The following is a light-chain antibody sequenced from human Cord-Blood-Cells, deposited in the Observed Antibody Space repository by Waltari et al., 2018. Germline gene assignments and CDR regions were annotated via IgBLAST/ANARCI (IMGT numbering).Light chain of an antibody. CDR1: NIGSKS. CDR3: QVWDSSSDHWV. J-gene: IGLJ3*02. V-gene: IGLV3-21*03. CDR2: DDS. Sequence: SYVLTQPPSVSVAPGKTARITCGGNNIGSKSVHWYQQKPGQAPVLVVYDDSDRPSGIPERFAGSNSGNTATLTIRRVEAGDEAEYYCQVWDSSSDHWVFGGGTKLTVL.